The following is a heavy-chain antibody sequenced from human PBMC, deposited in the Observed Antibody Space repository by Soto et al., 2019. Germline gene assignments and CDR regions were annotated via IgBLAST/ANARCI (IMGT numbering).Heavy chain of an antibody. CDR3: ARVCMVATCIGY. V-gene: IGHV4-39*01. CDR2: IYYSGST. D-gene: IGHD5-12*01. CDR1: GGSISSSSYY. J-gene: IGHJ4*02. Sequence: TSETLSLTCTVSGGSISSSSYYWGWIRQPPGKGLEWIGSIYYSGSTYYNPSLKSRVTISVDTSKNQFSLKLSSVTAADTAVYYCARVCMVATCIGYWGQGTLVTVSS.